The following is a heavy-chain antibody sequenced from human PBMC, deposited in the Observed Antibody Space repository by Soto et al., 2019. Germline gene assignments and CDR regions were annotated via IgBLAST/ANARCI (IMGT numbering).Heavy chain of an antibody. V-gene: IGHV4-39*01. CDR2: VYHNGGA. CDR3: GRVVEGATRHTDPDS. D-gene: IGHD2-21*01. CDR1: GVSIHNSHSF. Sequence: QVHLQESGPGLVKPSETLSLTCTVSGVSIHNSHSFWAWIRQPPGKGLQFFASVYHNGGAHYNSSLKSRVTISVDTATNQVSLRMRSLTAADTAFYYCGRVVEGATRHTDPDSWGQGILVTVSS. J-gene: IGHJ5*01.